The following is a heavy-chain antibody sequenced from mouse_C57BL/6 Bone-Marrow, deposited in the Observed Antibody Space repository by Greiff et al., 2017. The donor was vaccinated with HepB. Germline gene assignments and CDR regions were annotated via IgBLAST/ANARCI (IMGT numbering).Heavy chain of an antibody. Sequence: QVQLQQPGPGLVQPSQSLSITCTVSGFSFTSYGVHWVRQSPGKGLEWLGGIWGGGSTDYNSACISRLSISTDITTSQVFFKMNSLQADVTAIYYCARTSYYYYGLYYWGQGTTLTVSS. J-gene: IGHJ2*01. D-gene: IGHD1-1*01. V-gene: IGHV2-2*01. CDR3: ARTSYYYYGLYY. CDR2: IWGGGST. CDR1: GFSFTSYG.